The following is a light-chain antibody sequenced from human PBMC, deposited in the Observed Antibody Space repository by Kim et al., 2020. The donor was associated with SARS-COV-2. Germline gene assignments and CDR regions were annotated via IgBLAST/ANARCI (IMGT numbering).Light chain of an antibody. V-gene: IGLV3-21*04. Sequence: PGRTATITCGGDNIGRKSVHWFQQRPGQAPELVIYYDDDRPSGIPERFSGSNSGNTATLTISRVEAGDEADYYCQMWDSTDDHPGVFGGGTKLTVL. J-gene: IGLJ3*02. CDR2: YDD. CDR1: NIGRKS. CDR3: QMWDSTDDHPGV.